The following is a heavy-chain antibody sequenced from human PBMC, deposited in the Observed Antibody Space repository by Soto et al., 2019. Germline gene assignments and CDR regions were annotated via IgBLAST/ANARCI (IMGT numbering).Heavy chain of an antibody. D-gene: IGHD3-10*01. CDR1: GFTFSSYG. CDR3: AKDGWERRLPWFGELLPPAYYGMDV. J-gene: IGHJ6*02. Sequence: QVQLVESGGGVVQPGRSLRLSCAASGFTFSSYGMHWVRQAPGKGLEWVAVISYDGSNKYYADSVKGRFTISRDNSKNTLYLQMNSLRAEDTAVYYCAKDGWERRLPWFGELLPPAYYGMDVWGQGTTVTVSS. V-gene: IGHV3-30*18. CDR2: ISYDGSNK.